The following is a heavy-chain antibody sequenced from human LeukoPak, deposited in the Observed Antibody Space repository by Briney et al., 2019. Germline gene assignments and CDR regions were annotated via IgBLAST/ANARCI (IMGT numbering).Heavy chain of an antibody. D-gene: IGHD2-21*02. CDR3: TSWGDTTAEYFQR. CDR1: GFTFNRCW. CDR2: INPDGRDT. Sequence: GGSLRLSWVVSGFTFNRCWMNWVRQAPGKGLEWVAHINPDGRDTYYVDSVKGRLTISRDNAQNSMYLQMNSQRVEDTAVYYCTSWGDTTAEYFQRWGQGTLVTVSS. V-gene: IGHV3-7*01. J-gene: IGHJ1*01.